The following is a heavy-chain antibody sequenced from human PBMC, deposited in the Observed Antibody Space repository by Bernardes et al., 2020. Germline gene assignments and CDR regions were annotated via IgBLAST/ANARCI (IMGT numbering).Heavy chain of an antibody. D-gene: IGHD3-3*01. CDR2: ISTFNGNT. Sequence: ASVKVSCKASGYAFTTHGITWVRQAPGQGLEWMGWISTFNGNTNYAQKFQGRVTMTTDTSTNTGYMELRNLRSDDTAVYYCARGNDFWTGYVDQWGQGTLVTVSS. CDR1: GYAFTTHG. CDR3: ARGNDFWTGYVDQ. J-gene: IGHJ4*02. V-gene: IGHV1-18*01.